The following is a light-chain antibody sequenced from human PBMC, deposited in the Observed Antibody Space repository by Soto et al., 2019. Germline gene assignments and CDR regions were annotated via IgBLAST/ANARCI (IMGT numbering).Light chain of an antibody. CDR1: QSVGYN. CDR2: GAS. V-gene: IGKV3-15*01. CDR3: QQYGNWPEYS. J-gene: IGKJ2*03. Sequence: ETVVTQSPVTLSVSPGEGATLSCRTSQSVGYNLAWYQQKPGQAPRPLIYGASTRITGIPARFSGSGSGTEFTLTITSLQSDDFAVYCCQQYGNWPEYSFGQGTKLQIK.